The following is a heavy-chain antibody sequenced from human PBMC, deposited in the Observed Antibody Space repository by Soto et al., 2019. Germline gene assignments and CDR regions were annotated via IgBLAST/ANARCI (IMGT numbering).Heavy chain of an antibody. CDR1: GFTFSSYA. J-gene: IGHJ3*02. V-gene: IGHV3-23*01. CDR2: ISGSGGST. CDR3: AKAALGYCSGGSCYSFGAFAI. D-gene: IGHD2-15*01. Sequence: EVQLLESGGGLVQPGGSLRLSCAASGFTFSSYAMSWVRQAPGKGLEWVSAISGSGGSTYYADSVKGRFTITRDNSKNSLYLQMISLRAEDTAVYYSAKAALGYCSGGSCYSFGAFAIWGQGTMVTVSS.